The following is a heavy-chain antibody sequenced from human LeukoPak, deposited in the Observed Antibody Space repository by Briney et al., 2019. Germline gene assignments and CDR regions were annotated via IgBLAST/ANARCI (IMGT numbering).Heavy chain of an antibody. CDR3: ARGRWQQLVSG. J-gene: IGHJ4*02. CDR2: VYDIGTT. D-gene: IGHD6-13*01. V-gene: IGHV4-59*11. Sequence: SETLSLTCTVSGGSIGSHYWTWIRQTPGKGLEWIGYVYDIGTTKYNPSLKSRVTISVDTSKNQFSLKPSSVTAADTAVYYCARGRWQQLVSGWGQGTLVTVSS. CDR1: GGSIGSHY.